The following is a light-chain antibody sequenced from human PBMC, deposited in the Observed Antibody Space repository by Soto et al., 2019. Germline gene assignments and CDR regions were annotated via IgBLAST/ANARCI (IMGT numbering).Light chain of an antibody. J-gene: IGLJ1*01. CDR2: DDS. Sequence: SSELTQPPSVSVAPGQTARITCGGTNIGSKSVHWYQQKPGQAPVLVVYDDSDRPSGIPERFSGSNSGNTATLTISRVEAGDEADYYCQVWDSSSDHLYVFGTGTKLTVL. CDR1: NIGSKS. V-gene: IGLV3-21*02. CDR3: QVWDSSSDHLYV.